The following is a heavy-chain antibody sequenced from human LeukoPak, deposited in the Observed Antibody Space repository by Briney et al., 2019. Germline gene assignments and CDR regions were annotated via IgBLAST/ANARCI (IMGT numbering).Heavy chain of an antibody. CDR2: ISSSSSYI. V-gene: IGHV3-21*01. CDR1: GFTFSSYS. CDR3: ARTGSGWVFDY. J-gene: IGHJ4*02. Sequence: GGSLILSCAASGFTFSSYSMNWVRQAPGKGLEWVSSISSSSSYIYYADSVKGRFTISRDNAKNSLYLQMNSLRAEDTAVYYCARTGSGWVFDYWGQGTLVTVSS. D-gene: IGHD6-19*01.